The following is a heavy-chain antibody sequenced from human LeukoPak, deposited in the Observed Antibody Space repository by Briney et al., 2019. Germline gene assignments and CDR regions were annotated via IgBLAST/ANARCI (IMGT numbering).Heavy chain of an antibody. CDR2: MNPNSGNT. CDR1: GYTFTSYD. V-gene: IGHV1-8*01. Sequence: ASVKVSCKASGYTFTSYDINWVRQATGQGLEWMGWMNPNSGNTGYAQKFQGRVTMTRNTSISTAYMELSSLRSEDTAVYYCARGLYDFWSGYYADHDAFDIWGQGTMVTVSP. J-gene: IGHJ3*02. D-gene: IGHD3-3*01. CDR3: ARGLYDFWSGYYADHDAFDI.